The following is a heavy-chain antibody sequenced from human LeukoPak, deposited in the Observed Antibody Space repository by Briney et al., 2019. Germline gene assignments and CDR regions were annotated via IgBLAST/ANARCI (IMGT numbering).Heavy chain of an antibody. CDR2: IIAIFGTA. D-gene: IGHD6-13*01. CDR3: ARASYSSSWHYYYYYMDV. CDR1: GGTFSSYA. J-gene: IGHJ6*03. Sequence: SVKVSCKASGGTFSSYAISWVRQAPGQGLEWMGGIIAIFGTANYAQKVQGRVTITTEESKSTAYMGVSSLRSEGTAVYYCARASYSSSWHYYYYYMDVWGKGTTVTVSS. V-gene: IGHV1-69*05.